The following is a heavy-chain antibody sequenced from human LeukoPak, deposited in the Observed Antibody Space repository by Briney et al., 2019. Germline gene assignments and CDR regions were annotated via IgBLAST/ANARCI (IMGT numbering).Heavy chain of an antibody. V-gene: IGHV3-48*04. Sequence: PGGSLRLSCAASGFTFSSYSMNWVRQAPGKGLEWVSYISSSSSTIYYADSVKGRFTISRDNAKNSLYLQMNSLRAEDTAVYYCATTTAVVTSDHAFDIWGQGTMVTVSS. J-gene: IGHJ3*02. CDR1: GFTFSSYS. CDR3: ATTTAVVTSDHAFDI. D-gene: IGHD4-23*01. CDR2: ISSSSSTI.